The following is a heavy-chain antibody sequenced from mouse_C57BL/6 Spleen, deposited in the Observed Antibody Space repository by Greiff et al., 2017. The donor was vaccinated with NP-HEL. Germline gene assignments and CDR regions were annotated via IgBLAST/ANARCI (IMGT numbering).Heavy chain of an antibody. CDR1: GYAFSSSW. Sequence: VQLQQSGPELVKPGASVKISYKASGYAFSSSWMNWVKQRPGTGLEWIGRIYPGDGDTNYNGKFKGKATLTADKSSSTAYMQLSSLTSEDAAVYFCARLGLGKVDYWGQGTTLTVSS. V-gene: IGHV1-82*01. CDR2: IYPGDGDT. D-gene: IGHD4-1*01. CDR3: ARLGLGKVDY. J-gene: IGHJ2*01.